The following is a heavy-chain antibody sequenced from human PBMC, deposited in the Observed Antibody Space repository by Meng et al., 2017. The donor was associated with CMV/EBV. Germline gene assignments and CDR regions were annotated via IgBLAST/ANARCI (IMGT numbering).Heavy chain of an antibody. V-gene: IGHV3-7*01. CDR3: ASHNVLLWFGELGY. D-gene: IGHD3-10*01. J-gene: IGHJ4*02. CDR1: GFTFSSYW. Sequence: GESLKISCAASGFTFSSYWMSWVRQAPGKGLEWVANIKQDGSEKYYVDSVKGRFTISRDNAKSSLYLQMNSLRAEDTAVYYCASHNVLLWFGELGYWGQGTLVTVSS. CDR2: IKQDGSEK.